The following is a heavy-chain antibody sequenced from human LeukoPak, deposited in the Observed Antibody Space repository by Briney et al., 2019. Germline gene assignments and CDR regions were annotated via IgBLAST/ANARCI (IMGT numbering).Heavy chain of an antibody. D-gene: IGHD3-10*01. V-gene: IGHV3-20*04. CDR3: ARERPYYGSGSYLCYFDY. Sequence: GGSLRLSCAASGFTFDDYGMSWVRQAPGKGLEWVSGINWNGGSTGYADSVKGRFTISRDNAKNSLYLQMNSLRAEDTALYYCARERPYYGSGSYLCYFDYWGQGTLVTVSS. CDR1: GFTFDDYG. CDR2: INWNGGST. J-gene: IGHJ4*02.